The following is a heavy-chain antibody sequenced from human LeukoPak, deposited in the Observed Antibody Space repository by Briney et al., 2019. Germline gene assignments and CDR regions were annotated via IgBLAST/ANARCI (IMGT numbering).Heavy chain of an antibody. CDR3: ARDGAVGRPIDP. CDR1: GFTFRTYG. J-gene: IGHJ5*02. V-gene: IGHV3-33*01. Sequence: GGSLRLSCVASGFTFRTYGMYWVRQAPGRGLELVAVIWYDGSKKYYAESVKGRFTISRDDSKNTLYLQMNSLSAEDTAIYYCARDGAVGRPIDPWGQGTLVTVSS. D-gene: IGHD3-10*01. CDR2: IWYDGSKK.